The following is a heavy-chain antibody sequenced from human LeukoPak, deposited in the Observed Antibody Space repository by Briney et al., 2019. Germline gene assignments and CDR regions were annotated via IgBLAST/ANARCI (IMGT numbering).Heavy chain of an antibody. Sequence: GGSLRLSCAASGFNFGSYWMHWVRQAPGKGLVWVSRINSDGSSTTYADSVKGRFTISRGNAKNTLYLQMNSLRVEDTAVYYCTRPKVVPASSNRFDPWGQGTLVTVSS. J-gene: IGHJ5*02. V-gene: IGHV3-74*01. CDR3: TRPKVVPASSNRFDP. D-gene: IGHD2-15*01. CDR1: GFNFGSYW. CDR2: INSDGSST.